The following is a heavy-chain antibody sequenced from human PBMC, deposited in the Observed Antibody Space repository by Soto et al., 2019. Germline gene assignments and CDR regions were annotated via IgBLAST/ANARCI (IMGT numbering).Heavy chain of an antibody. CDR3: ARGGYSSSNYWLY. J-gene: IGHJ4*02. V-gene: IGHV3-7*01. D-gene: IGHD6-13*01. CDR1: GFTFSNDW. CDR2: INRDGNEK. Sequence: GGSLRLSCAASGFTFSNDWMTWVRQVPGKGLEWVANINRDGNEKYYVDSVKGRFAISRDNAKNSLYLQMNSLRDEDTAVYYCARGGYSSSNYWLYWGQGTLVTVSS.